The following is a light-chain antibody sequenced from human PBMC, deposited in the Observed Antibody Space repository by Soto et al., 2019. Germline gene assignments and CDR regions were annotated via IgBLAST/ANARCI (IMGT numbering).Light chain of an antibody. CDR2: DVS. CDR3: CSYTTSSTYV. V-gene: IGLV2-14*03. Sequence: QSVLTQPASVSGSPGQSIAISCTGTSSDVGNYNFVSWYQQHPGKAPKLMIYDVSNRPSGISNRFSGSKSGNTASLTISGLQAEDEADYYCCSYTTSSTYVFGTGTQLTVL. CDR1: SSDVGNYNF. J-gene: IGLJ1*01.